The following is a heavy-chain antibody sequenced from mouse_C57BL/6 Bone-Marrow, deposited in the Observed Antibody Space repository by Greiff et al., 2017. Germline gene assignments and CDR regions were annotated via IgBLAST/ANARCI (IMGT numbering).Heavy chain of an antibody. CDR2: IRSKSNNYAT. D-gene: IGHD3-3*01. Sequence: EVQLVESGGGLVQPKGSLKLSCAASGFSFNTYAMNWVRQAPGKGLEWVARIRSKSNNYATYYADSVKDRFTISRDDSESMLYLQMNNLKTEDTARYYCVRGGLPYWYCDVWGTGTTVTVSS. J-gene: IGHJ1*03. CDR3: VRGGLPYWYCDV. CDR1: GFSFNTYA. V-gene: IGHV10-1*01.